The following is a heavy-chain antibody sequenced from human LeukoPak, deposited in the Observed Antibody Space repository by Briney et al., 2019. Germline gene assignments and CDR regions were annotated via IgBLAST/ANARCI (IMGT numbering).Heavy chain of an antibody. CDR2: INHSGST. CDR3: ARVGQELEYYFDY. Sequence: PSETLSLTCAVYGGSFSGYYWSWIRQPPGKGLEWIGEINHSGSTNYNPSLKSRVTISVDTSKNQFSLKLSSVTAADTAVYYCARVGQELEYYFDYWGQGTLVIVSS. D-gene: IGHD6-13*01. CDR1: GGSFSGYY. V-gene: IGHV4-34*01. J-gene: IGHJ4*02.